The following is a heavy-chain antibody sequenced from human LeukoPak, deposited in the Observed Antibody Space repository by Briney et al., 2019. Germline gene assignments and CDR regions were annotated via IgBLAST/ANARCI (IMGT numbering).Heavy chain of an antibody. CDR1: GGSISHYY. CDR3: ARGGNYYDSSGYYWSHWFDP. V-gene: IGHV4-34*01. Sequence: KPSETLSLTCTVSGGSISHYYWSWIRQSPGKGLEWIGEINHSGSTNYNPSLKSRVTVSVDTSKNQFSLKLSSVTAADTAVYYCARGGNYYDSSGYYWSHWFDPWGQGTLVTVSS. CDR2: INHSGST. D-gene: IGHD3-22*01. J-gene: IGHJ5*02.